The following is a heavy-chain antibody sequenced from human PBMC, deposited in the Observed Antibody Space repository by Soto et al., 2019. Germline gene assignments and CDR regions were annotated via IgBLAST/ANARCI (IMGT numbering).Heavy chain of an antibody. Sequence: SETLSLTCTVSGGSISSGGYYWSWIRQHPGKGLEWIGYIYYSGSTYYNPSLKSRVTISVDTSKNQFSLKLSSVTAADTAVYYCARTFPSRYYYGSGSYYGWFDPWGQGTLVTVSS. CDR2: IYYSGST. V-gene: IGHV4-31*03. J-gene: IGHJ5*02. D-gene: IGHD3-10*01. CDR3: ARTFPSRYYYGSGSYYGWFDP. CDR1: GGSISSGGYY.